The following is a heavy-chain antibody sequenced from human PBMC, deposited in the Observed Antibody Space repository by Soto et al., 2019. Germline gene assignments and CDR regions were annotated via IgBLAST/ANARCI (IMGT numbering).Heavy chain of an antibody. CDR3: AHRVLRTVFGLVTTTAIYFDF. CDR1: GFSLTTSGVG. CDR2: IYWDDDK. Sequence: QITLNESGPTPVKPRQTLTLTYTFSGFSLTTSGVGVGWIRQSPGKAPEWLALIYWDDDKRYSPSLKSRLTITKDTSKNQVVLTMADLDPADTATYYCAHRVLRTVFGLVTTTAIYFDFWGQGTPVAVSS. V-gene: IGHV2-5*02. D-gene: IGHD3-3*01. J-gene: IGHJ4*02.